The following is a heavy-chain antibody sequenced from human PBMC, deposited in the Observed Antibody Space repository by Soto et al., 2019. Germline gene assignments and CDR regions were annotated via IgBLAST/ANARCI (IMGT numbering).Heavy chain of an antibody. CDR1: CGSIDNSHSF. D-gene: IGHD2-21*01. CDR3: VRVVEAPPLHTALDS. CDR2: VYYSVGT. J-gene: IGHJ5*01. Sequence: PSETLSLTCDVSCGSIDNSHSFCGWVRQPPGRGLEFLGSVYYSVGTYYNPSLKSRVTVSVDTSKNQVSLRVRSGTAAETAMFYCVRVVEAPPLHTALDSWGQAIVVTVS. V-gene: IGHV4-39*01.